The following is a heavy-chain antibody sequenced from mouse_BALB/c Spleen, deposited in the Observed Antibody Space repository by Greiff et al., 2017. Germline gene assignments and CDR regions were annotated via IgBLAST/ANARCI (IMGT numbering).Heavy chain of an antibody. CDR2: IRLKSDNYAT. Sequence: EVKLLESGGGLVQPGGSMKLSCVASGFTFSSYWMSWVRQSPEKGLEWVAEIRLKSDNYATHYAESVKGKFTISRDDSKSRLYLQMNSLRAEDTGIYYCTRGKNAMDYWGQGTSVTVSS. CDR3: TRGKNAMDY. J-gene: IGHJ4*01. V-gene: IGHV6-6*02. D-gene: IGHD2-1*01. CDR1: GFTFSSYW.